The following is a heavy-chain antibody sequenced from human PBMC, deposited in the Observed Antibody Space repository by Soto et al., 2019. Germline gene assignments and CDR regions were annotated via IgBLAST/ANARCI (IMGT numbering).Heavy chain of an antibody. CDR2: IIPIFGTA. V-gene: IGHV1-69*13. CDR3: ARSTEYYYYGMDV. CDR1: GGTFSSYA. Sequence: SVKVSCKASGGTFSSYAISWVRQAPGQGLEWMGEIIPIFGTANYAQKFQGRVTITADESTSTAYMELSSLRSEDTAVYYCARSTEYYYYGMDVWGQGTTVTVSS. J-gene: IGHJ6*02.